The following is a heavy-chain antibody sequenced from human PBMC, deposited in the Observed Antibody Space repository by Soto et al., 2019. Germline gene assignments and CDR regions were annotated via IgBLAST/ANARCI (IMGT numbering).Heavy chain of an antibody. CDR3: ARDGYCSSTICYHHYYYYGMDV. Sequence: SETLSLTCAVSGGSISSSNWWSWVRQPPGKGLEWIGEIYHSGSTNYNPSLKSRVTISVDKSKNQFSLKLSSVTAADTAVYYCARDGYCSSTICYHHYYYYGMDVWGQGTTVTVSS. CDR1: GGSISSSNW. D-gene: IGHD2-2*03. CDR2: IYHSGST. J-gene: IGHJ6*02. V-gene: IGHV4-4*02.